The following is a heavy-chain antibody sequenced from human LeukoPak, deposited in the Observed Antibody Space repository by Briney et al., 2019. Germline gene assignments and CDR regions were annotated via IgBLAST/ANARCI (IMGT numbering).Heavy chain of an antibody. V-gene: IGHV3-7*01. D-gene: IGHD3-22*01. CDR2: INQHGSEK. CDR1: GFTFSSYW. CDR3: AKDADYDSSGYLDY. Sequence: PGGSLRLSCAASGFTFSSYWMSWVRQAPGKGLEWVANINQHGSEKYYVDSVKGRFTISRDNAKNSLYLQMNSLRAEDTAVYFCAKDADYDSSGYLDYWGQGTLVTVSS. J-gene: IGHJ4*02.